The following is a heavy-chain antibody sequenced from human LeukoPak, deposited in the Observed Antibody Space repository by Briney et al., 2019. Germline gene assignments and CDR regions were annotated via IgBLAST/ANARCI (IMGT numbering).Heavy chain of an antibody. CDR1: GVSISSYY. CDR3: ARHEDYGGLVP. D-gene: IGHD4-23*01. CDR2: IYTSGST. V-gene: IGHV4-4*07. Sequence: SETLSLTGTVSGVSISSYYWSWIRQPAGKGLEWIGRIYTSGSTNYNPSLKSRVTMSVDTSKNQFSLKLSSVTAADTAVYYCARHEDYGGLVPWAQGTLVTVSS. J-gene: IGHJ5*02.